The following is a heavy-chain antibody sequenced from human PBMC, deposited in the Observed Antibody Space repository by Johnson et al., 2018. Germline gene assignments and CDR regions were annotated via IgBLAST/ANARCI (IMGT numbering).Heavy chain of an antibody. Sequence: EVQLLETGGGLIQPGGSLRLSCAASGFTVSSNYMSWVRQAPGKGLEWVSVIYSGGSTYYADSVRGRFTSSRDNSKNTRYLQMNSLISEETAVYYCARVHYYYMAVWGKGTTVTVSS. J-gene: IGHJ6*03. CDR2: IYSGGST. CDR3: ARVHYYYMAV. CDR1: GFTVSSNY. V-gene: IGHV3-53*02.